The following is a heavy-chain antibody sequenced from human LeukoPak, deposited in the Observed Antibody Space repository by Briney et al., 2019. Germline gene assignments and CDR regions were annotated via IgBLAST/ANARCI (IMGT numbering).Heavy chain of an antibody. Sequence: GGSLRLSCAAPGFTFSSYGMHWVRQAPGKGLEWVAVISYDGSNKYYADSVKGRFTISRDNSKNTLYLQMNSLRAEDTAVYYCAQANWNSPFDYWGQGTLVTVSS. J-gene: IGHJ4*02. V-gene: IGHV3-30*18. D-gene: IGHD1-7*01. CDR1: GFTFSSYG. CDR2: ISYDGSNK. CDR3: AQANWNSPFDY.